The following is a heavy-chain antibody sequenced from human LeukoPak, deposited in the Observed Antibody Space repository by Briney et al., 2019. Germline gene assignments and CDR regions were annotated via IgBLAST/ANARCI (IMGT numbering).Heavy chain of an antibody. CDR2: IWYDGSDT. CDR1: RFTFRNHG. V-gene: IGHV3-33*01. Sequence: PGTSLRLSCAASRFTFRNHGMHSVRQAPGKGLEWVAVIWYDGSDTYYTDSVKGRFTISRDNSKNTLYLQMNSLRVEDTAVYYCARDRSLRYFDYWGQGTVVTVSS. J-gene: IGHJ4*02. CDR3: ARDRSLRYFDY.